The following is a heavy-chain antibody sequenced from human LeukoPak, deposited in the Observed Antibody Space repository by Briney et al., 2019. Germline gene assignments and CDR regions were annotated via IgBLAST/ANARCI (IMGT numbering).Heavy chain of an antibody. CDR2: IIPILGTG. V-gene: IGHV1-69*13. CDR3: ARGAVAARGGPYWYFDL. CDR1: GGTFSSYA. J-gene: IGHJ2*01. Sequence: ASVKVSCKASGGTFSSYAISWVRQAPGQGLEWMGGIIPILGTGNYAQKFQGRVTITADESTNTTYMELSSLRSDDTAVFYCARGAVAARGGPYWYFDLWGRGTLVTVSS. D-gene: IGHD6-6*01.